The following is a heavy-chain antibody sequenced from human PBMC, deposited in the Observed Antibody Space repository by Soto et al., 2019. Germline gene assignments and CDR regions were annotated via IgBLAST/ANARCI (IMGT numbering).Heavy chain of an antibody. CDR1: GGSISSGGYY. J-gene: IGHJ6*03. V-gene: IGHV4-31*03. Sequence: QVQLQESGPGLAKPSQTLSLTCTVSGGSISSGGYYWSWIRQHPGKGLEWIGYIYYSGSTYYNPSLKSRVTTSVDTSKNQFSLKLRSVTAADTAVYYCARGKLDYYYYYMDVWGKGTTVTVSS. CDR3: ARGKLDYYYYYMDV. CDR2: IYYSGST. D-gene: IGHD1-7*01.